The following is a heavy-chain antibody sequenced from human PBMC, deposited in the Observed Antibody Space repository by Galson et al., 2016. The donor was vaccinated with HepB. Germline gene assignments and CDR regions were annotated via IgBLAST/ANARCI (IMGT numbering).Heavy chain of an antibody. CDR1: GFSFSNHW. CDR2: INSGGITT. J-gene: IGHJ4*02. V-gene: IGHV3-74*01. CDR3: AREARSYGWQTIDY. Sequence: SLRLSCAASGFSFSNHWMHWVRQDPGRGLLWVARINSGGITTYYADSVKGRFTISKDNAKNKLYLQMNTLRDEDTAVYYCAREARSYGWQTIDYWGQGTPVTVSS. D-gene: IGHD6-19*01.